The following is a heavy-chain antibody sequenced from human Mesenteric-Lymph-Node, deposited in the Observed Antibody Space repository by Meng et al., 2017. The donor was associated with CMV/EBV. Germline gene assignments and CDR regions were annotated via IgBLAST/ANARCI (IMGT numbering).Heavy chain of an antibody. CDR1: GYTFIVHY. V-gene: IGHV1-2*02. D-gene: IGHD3-10*01. CDR3: VGVARRADV. J-gene: IGHJ6*02. Sequence: SVKVSCKASGYTFIVHYMLWVRQAPGQGLEWMGWINPHDGDTYYARKFQGMVTMTRDTSISTAYMEVSMLTSDSMAVYYCVGVARRADVWGQGTTVTVSS. CDR2: INPHDGDT.